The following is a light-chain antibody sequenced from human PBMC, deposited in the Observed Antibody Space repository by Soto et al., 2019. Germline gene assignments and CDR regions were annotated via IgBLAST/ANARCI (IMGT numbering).Light chain of an antibody. CDR1: QSINSR. Sequence: IHMTHSPSTLSASVLYRVTITFLASQSINSRLAWYQQRPGKAPDLLIYDASTLQSGVPSRFSGSGSGTEFTLTISSLQPDDFATYSCQQYYTYSRTFGQGTKVDIK. J-gene: IGKJ1*01. CDR2: DAS. CDR3: QQYYTYSRT. V-gene: IGKV1-5*01.